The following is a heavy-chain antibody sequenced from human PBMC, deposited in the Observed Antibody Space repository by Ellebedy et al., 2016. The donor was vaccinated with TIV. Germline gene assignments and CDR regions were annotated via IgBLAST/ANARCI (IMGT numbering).Heavy chain of an antibody. J-gene: IGHJ5*02. CDR3: VRGASGSSVAGLNS. D-gene: IGHD6-19*01. CDR1: GFPFSSFT. CDR2: ISSTSAYI. V-gene: IGHV3-21*01. Sequence: PGGSLRLSCSTSGFPFSSFTMHWVRQAPGRGLEWFSSISSTSAYIHYADSLKGRSTISRDNAKNSLHLHLHSRTVGDTAVYYCVRGASGSSVAGLNSWGQGTLVTVSS.